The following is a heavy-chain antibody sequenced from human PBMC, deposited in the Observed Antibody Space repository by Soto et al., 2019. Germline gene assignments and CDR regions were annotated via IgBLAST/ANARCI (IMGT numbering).Heavy chain of an antibody. D-gene: IGHD2-2*01. CDR3: AREGPTRKYYVDY. V-gene: IGHV4-59*01. J-gene: IGHJ4*02. CDR2: IYYSVIT. CDR1: CGSISSYY. Sequence: SETLSLTCTVSCGSISSYYWSWIRQPPGNGLYCIGYIYYSVITNXXPSLKTRXXISVDTSNNHXPLNLTPVTAASTASXYCAREGPTRKYYVDYWVQGTLVTVSS.